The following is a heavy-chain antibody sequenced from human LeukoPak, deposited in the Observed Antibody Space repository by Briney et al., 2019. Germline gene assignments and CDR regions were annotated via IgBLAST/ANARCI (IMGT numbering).Heavy chain of an antibody. Sequence: ASVKVSCKASGYSFTSYGISWVRQAPGQGLEWMGWISAYNGNTNYARKLQGRVTMTTDTFTSTAYMELRSLRSDDTAVYYCARDRYYYDSSGYYPDFDYWGQGTLVTVSS. V-gene: IGHV1-18*01. D-gene: IGHD3-22*01. J-gene: IGHJ4*02. CDR2: ISAYNGNT. CDR3: ARDRYYYDSSGYYPDFDY. CDR1: GYSFTSYG.